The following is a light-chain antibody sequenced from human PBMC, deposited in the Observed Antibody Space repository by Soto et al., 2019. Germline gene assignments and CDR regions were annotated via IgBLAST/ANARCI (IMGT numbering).Light chain of an antibody. J-gene: IGKJ1*01. CDR3: QHYNDWPQT. Sequence: EIVMTQSPGTLSLSPGERATLSSRASQSVSTNLAWYQQIPGQAPRLLIYGASTRATGIPARFSGSGSGTEFTLAISSLQPEDFAVYYCQHYNDWPQTFGLGTKVDIK. V-gene: IGKV3-15*01. CDR2: GAS. CDR1: QSVSTN.